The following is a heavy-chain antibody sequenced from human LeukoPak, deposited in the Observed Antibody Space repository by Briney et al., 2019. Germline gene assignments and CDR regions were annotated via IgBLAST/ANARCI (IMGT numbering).Heavy chain of an antibody. V-gene: IGHV4-4*07. Sequence: SETLSLTCTVSGGSISSYYWSWIRQPAGKGLEWIGRIYSSGGTTYNPSLKSRVTMSVDASRNEFSLQLSSVTAADTAVYYCAREAPLDAFDIWGQGTMVTVSS. CDR3: AREAPLDAFDI. CDR1: GGSISSYY. CDR2: IYSSGGT. J-gene: IGHJ3*02.